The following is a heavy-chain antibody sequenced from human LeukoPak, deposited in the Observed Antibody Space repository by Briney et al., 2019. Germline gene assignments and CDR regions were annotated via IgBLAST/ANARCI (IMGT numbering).Heavy chain of an antibody. Sequence: GGSLRLSCAASGFTFSSYSMNWVRQAPGKGLEWVSSISSSSSYIYYADSVKGRFTISRDNAKNSLYLEMNSLRAEDTAVYYCARGMGAVPRTFDIWGQGTMVTVSS. J-gene: IGHJ3*02. CDR1: GFTFSSYS. V-gene: IGHV3-21*04. CDR3: ARGMGAVPRTFDI. CDR2: ISSSSSYI. D-gene: IGHD3-10*01.